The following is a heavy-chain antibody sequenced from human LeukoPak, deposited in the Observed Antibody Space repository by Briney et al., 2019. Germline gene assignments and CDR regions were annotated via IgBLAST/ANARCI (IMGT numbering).Heavy chain of an antibody. CDR2: ISAGGGST. Sequence: GGSLRLSCAASGFTVSSNYMSWVRQAPGKGLEWVSAISAGGGSTYYADSVKGPFTISRDNSKSTLYLQMNSLRAEDTAVYYCAKDLGYRDFDYWGQGTLVTVSS. CDR1: GFTVSSNY. V-gene: IGHV3-23*01. D-gene: IGHD6-13*01. J-gene: IGHJ4*02. CDR3: AKDLGYRDFDY.